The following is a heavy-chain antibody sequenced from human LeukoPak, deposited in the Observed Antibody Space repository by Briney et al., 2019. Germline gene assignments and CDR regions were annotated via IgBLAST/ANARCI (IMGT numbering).Heavy chain of an antibody. Sequence: PSETLSLTCTVPGGSISSGDSYWTWIRQPPGKGLEWIGYISYSGSTNYNPSLKSRVTISVDTSKNQFSLKLSSVTAADTAVYYCARDDRVGATDWFDPWGQGTLVTVSS. V-gene: IGHV4-61*08. CDR3: ARDDRVGATDWFDP. CDR1: GGSISSGDSY. D-gene: IGHD1-26*01. CDR2: ISYSGST. J-gene: IGHJ5*02.